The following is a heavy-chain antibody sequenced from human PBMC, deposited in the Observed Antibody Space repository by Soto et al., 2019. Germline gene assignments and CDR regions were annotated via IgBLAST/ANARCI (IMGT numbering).Heavy chain of an antibody. CDR1: GFKFSTYG. Sequence: QVQLVESGGGVVQPGRSLRLSCGASGFKFSTYGMHWVRQAPGKGLEWVAVKSYDGNNKDYADSVKGRFTISRDNSKNTSYLQMNSLRAEDTAVYYCAKGLVGYVFGVQDYYFGMDVWGQGTTVAVSS. V-gene: IGHV3-30*18. D-gene: IGHD1-26*01. J-gene: IGHJ6*02. CDR2: KSYDGNNK. CDR3: AKGLVGYVFGVQDYYFGMDV.